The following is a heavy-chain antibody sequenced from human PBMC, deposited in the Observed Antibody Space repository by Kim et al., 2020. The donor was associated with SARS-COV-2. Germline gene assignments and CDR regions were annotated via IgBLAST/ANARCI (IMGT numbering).Heavy chain of an antibody. CDR1: GGSFSGYY. CDR3: ARCESLKSHRRFFGGYISSGGSCYLGY. D-gene: IGHD2-15*01. J-gene: IGHJ4*02. V-gene: IGHV4-34*01. Sequence: SETLSLTCAVYGGSFSGYYWSWIRQPPGKGLEWIGEINHSGSTNYNPSLKSRVTISVDTSKNQFSLKLSSVTAADTAVYYCARCESLKSHRRFFGGYISSGGSCYLGYWGQGTLVTVSS. CDR2: INHSGST.